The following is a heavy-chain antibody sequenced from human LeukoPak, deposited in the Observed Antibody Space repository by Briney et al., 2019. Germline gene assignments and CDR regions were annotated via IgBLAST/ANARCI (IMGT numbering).Heavy chain of an antibody. CDR3: ARAGYQLLFGAFDI. Sequence: SVKVSCKASGGTFSSYAISWVRQAPGQGLEWMGRIIPILGIANYAQKFQGRVTITADKSTSTAYMELSSLRSDDTAVYYCARAGYQLLFGAFDIWGRGTMVTVSS. CDR1: GGTFSSYA. V-gene: IGHV1-69*04. J-gene: IGHJ3*02. CDR2: IIPILGIA. D-gene: IGHD2-2*01.